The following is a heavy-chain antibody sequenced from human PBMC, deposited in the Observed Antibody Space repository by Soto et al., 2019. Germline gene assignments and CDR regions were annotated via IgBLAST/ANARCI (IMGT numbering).Heavy chain of an antibody. V-gene: IGHV4-34*01. J-gene: IGHJ5*02. Sequence: SETLSLTCAVYGGSFSGYYWSWIRQPPGKGLEWIGEINHSGNTNYNPSLKSRVTISVDTSKNQFSLKLSSVTAADTAVYYCARHRGRKFDPSGLGTLVTVSS. CDR1: GGSFSGYY. CDR2: INHSGNT. CDR3: ARHRGRKFDP.